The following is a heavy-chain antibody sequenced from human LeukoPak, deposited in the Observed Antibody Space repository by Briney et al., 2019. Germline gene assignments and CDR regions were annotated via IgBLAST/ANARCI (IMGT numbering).Heavy chain of an antibody. D-gene: IGHD6-13*01. CDR3: ARNVRAAAGIYYFDY. CDR1: GYTFTGYY. V-gene: IGHV1-2*06. CDR2: INPNSGGS. J-gene: IGHJ4*02. Sequence: ASVKDSCKASGYTFTGYYMHWVRQAPGQGLEWMGRINPNSGGSNYAQKFQGRATMTRDTSISTAYMELSRLGSDDTAVYYCARNVRAAAGIYYFDYWGQGTLVTVSS.